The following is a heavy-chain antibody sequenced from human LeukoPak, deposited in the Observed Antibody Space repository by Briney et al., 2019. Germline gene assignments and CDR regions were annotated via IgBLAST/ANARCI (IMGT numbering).Heavy chain of an antibody. J-gene: IGHJ4*02. CDR3: AKPSGYCSSTSCRTENDY. D-gene: IGHD2-2*01. Sequence: GASLRLSCAASGITFSTYAMSWVRQAPGKGLEWVSAISGSGATTYYADSVKGRSTISRDNSKNTLYLQMNSLRAEDTAVYYCAKPSGYCSSTSCRTENDYWGQGTLVTVSS. V-gene: IGHV3-23*01. CDR2: ISGSGATT. CDR1: GITFSTYA.